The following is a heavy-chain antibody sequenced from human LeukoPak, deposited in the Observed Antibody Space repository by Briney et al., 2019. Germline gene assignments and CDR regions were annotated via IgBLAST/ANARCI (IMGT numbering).Heavy chain of an antibody. D-gene: IGHD1-20*01. CDR2: IYSGGST. Sequence: GGSLRLSCAASGSTVSSNYMSWVRQAPGKGLEWVSVIYSGGSTYYADSVKGRFTISRDNSKNTLYLQMNSLRAEDTAVYYCARYNWNDGDYFDYWGQGTLVTVSS. J-gene: IGHJ4*02. CDR3: ARYNWNDGDYFDY. CDR1: GSTVSSNY. V-gene: IGHV3-53*01.